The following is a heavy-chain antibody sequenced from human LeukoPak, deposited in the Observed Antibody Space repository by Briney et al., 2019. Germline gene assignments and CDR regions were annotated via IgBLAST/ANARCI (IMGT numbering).Heavy chain of an antibody. D-gene: IGHD2-2*02. CDR2: IIPIFGTA. V-gene: IGHV1-69*13. J-gene: IGHJ5*02. CDR3: ARDEVVPAAIHIARGWFDP. CDR1: GGTFSGYA. Sequence: ASVKVSCKASGGTFSGYAISWVRQAPGQGLEWMGGIIPIFGTANYAQKFQGRVTITADESTSTAYMELSSLRSEDTAVYYCARDEVVPAAIHIARGWFDPWGQGTLVTVSS.